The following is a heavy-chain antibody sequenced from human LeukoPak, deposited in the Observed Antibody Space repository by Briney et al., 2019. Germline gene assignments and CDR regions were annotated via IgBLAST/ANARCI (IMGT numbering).Heavy chain of an antibody. CDR1: GGSISSSSYY. CDR3: ARSPNSGYDPFDY. D-gene: IGHD5-12*01. J-gene: IGHJ4*02. Sequence: SETLSLTCTVSGGSISSSSYYWGWIRQPPGKGLEWIGSISYSGSTYYNPSLKSRVTISVETSKNQFSLKLSSVTAADTAVYYCARSPNSGYDPFDYWGQGTLVTVSS. CDR2: ISYSGST. V-gene: IGHV4-39*01.